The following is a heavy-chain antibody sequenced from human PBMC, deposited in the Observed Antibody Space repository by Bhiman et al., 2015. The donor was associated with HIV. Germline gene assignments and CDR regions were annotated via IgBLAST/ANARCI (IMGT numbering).Heavy chain of an antibody. D-gene: IGHD3-3*01. CDR2: TSYDGSNK. J-gene: IGHJ4*02. V-gene: IGHV3-30*18. CDR1: GFSFRSYE. CDR3: AKWGYDFWSGYYRAVDY. Sequence: LQLVESGGGLVQPGGSLRLSCAASGFSFRSYEMNWVRQAPGKGLEWVAVTSYDGSNKHYADSVKGRFTISRDNSKNTLYLQMNSLRDEDTAVYYCAKWGYDFWSGYYRAVDYWGQGTLVTVSS.